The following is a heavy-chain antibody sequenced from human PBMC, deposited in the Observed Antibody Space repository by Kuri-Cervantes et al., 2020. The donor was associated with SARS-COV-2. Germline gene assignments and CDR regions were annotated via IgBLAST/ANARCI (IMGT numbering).Heavy chain of an antibody. D-gene: IGHD2-15*01. CDR2: IDPSDSYT. CDR3: ARHRAPATHNWFDP. CDR1: GYSFTNYW. J-gene: IGHJ5*02. V-gene: IGHV5-10-1*01. Sequence: KVSCKGSGYSFTNYWISWVRQMPGKGLEWMGRIDPSDSYTNYSPSFQGHVTISADKSISTAYLQWSSLKASDTAMYYCARHRAPATHNWFDPWGQGTLVTVSS.